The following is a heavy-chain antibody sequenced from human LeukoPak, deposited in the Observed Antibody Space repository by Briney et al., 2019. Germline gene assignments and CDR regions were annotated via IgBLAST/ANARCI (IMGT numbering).Heavy chain of an antibody. D-gene: IGHD6-13*01. CDR3: ARDEPGIAAADY. V-gene: IGHV1-2*02. CDR1: GYTFTGYY. Sequence: ATVKVSCKASGYTFTGYYMHWVRQAPGQGLEWMGWINPNSGGTNYAQKFQGRVTMTRDTSISTAYMELSRLRSDDTAVYYCARDEPGIAAADYWGQGTLVTVSS. J-gene: IGHJ4*02. CDR2: INPNSGGT.